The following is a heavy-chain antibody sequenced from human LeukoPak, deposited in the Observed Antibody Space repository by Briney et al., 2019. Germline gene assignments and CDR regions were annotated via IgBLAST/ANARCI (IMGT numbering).Heavy chain of an antibody. V-gene: IGHV4-39*07. CDR3: ARRAGRAHPKRPGVLDY. CDR2: IYYSGST. D-gene: IGHD6-13*01. CDR1: GGSISSSSYY. J-gene: IGHJ4*02. Sequence: PSETLSLTCTVSGGSISSSSYYWGWIRQPPGKGLEWIGSIYYSGSTYYNLSLKSRVTISVDTSKNQFSLKLSSVTAADTAVYYCARRAGRAHPKRPGVLDYWGQGTLVTVSS.